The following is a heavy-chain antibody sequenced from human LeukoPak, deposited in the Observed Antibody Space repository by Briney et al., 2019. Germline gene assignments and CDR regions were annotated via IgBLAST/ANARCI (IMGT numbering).Heavy chain of an antibody. CDR1: GGSISSGSYY. D-gene: IGHD2-15*01. CDR3: ARGVVAAPQTFDY. CDR2: IYTSGST. Sequence: SETLSLTCTVSGGSISSGSYYWSWIRQPAGKGLEWIGRIYTSGSTNYNPSLKSRVTISVDTSKNQFSLKLSSVTAADTAVYYCARGVVAAPQTFDYWGQGNLVTVSS. V-gene: IGHV4-61*02. J-gene: IGHJ4*02.